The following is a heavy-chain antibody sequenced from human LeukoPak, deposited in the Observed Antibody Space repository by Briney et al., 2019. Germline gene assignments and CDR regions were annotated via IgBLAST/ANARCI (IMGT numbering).Heavy chain of an antibody. D-gene: IGHD3-22*01. CDR3: ARAPPYYYDSSGYFDY. CDR1: GYTFTSYA. Sequence: ASVKVSCKASGYTFTSYAMHWVRQAPGQRLEWMGWINAGNGDTKYSQKFQGRVTITADESTSRAYMELSSLRSEDTAVYYCARAPPYYYDSSGYFDYWGQGTLVTVSS. CDR2: INAGNGDT. V-gene: IGHV1-3*01. J-gene: IGHJ4*02.